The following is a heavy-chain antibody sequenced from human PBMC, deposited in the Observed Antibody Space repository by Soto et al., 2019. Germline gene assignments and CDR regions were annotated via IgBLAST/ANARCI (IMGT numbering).Heavy chain of an antibody. V-gene: IGHV3-30-3*01. CDR1: GFTFSSFA. Sequence: QVQLVESGGGVVQPGRSLRLSCAASGFTFSSFAMYWVRQAPGKGLEWVAVISYDGSKKYYADSVRGRVTISRDNSKNRLYLQMNGLRTEDTAVYYCTRDMDYGDRAFGDYWGQGTLVTVSS. D-gene: IGHD4-17*01. J-gene: IGHJ4*02. CDR2: ISYDGSKK. CDR3: TRDMDYGDRAFGDY.